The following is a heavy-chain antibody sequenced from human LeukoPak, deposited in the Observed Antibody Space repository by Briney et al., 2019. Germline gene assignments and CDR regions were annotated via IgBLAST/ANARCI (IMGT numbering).Heavy chain of an antibody. D-gene: IGHD3-10*01. CDR1: GGSISTYY. CDR2: IYYSGST. Sequence: SETLSLTCTVSGGSISTYYWSWIRQPTGKGLEGIGNIYYSGSTTYNPSLKSRVTISVDTSKNQFSLMMSSVTAADTAVYYCARTGGSGSSFDYWGQGTLVTVSS. J-gene: IGHJ4*02. V-gene: IGHV4-59*01. CDR3: ARTGGSGSSFDY.